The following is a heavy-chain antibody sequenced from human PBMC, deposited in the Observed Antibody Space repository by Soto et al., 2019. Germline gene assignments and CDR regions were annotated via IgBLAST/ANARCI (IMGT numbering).Heavy chain of an antibody. CDR2: IHHSGST. CDR3: ASQSAAGTFPDYNWFDP. D-gene: IGHD6-13*01. J-gene: IGHJ5*02. CDR1: GGSFSGYY. V-gene: IGHV4-34*01. Sequence: PSETLSLTCAVYGGSFSGYYWSWIRQPPGKGLEWIGEIHHSGSTNYNPSLKSRVTISVDTSKNQFSLKLSSVTAADTAVYYCASQSAAGTFPDYNWFDPWGQGTLVTVSS.